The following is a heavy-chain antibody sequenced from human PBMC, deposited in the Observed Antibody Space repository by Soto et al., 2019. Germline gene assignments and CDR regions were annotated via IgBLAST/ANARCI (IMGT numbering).Heavy chain of an antibody. J-gene: IGHJ3*02. D-gene: IGHD2-15*01. V-gene: IGHV1-69*01. CDR1: GGTFSSYA. Sequence: QVQLVQSGAEVKKPGSSVKVSCTASGGTFSSYAISWVRQAPGQGLEWMGGIIPIFGTANYAQKFQGRVTITADESTSTAYMELSSLRSEDTAVYYCAVGGYCSGGSCYYAFDIWGQGTMVTVSS. CDR3: AVGGYCSGGSCYYAFDI. CDR2: IIPIFGTA.